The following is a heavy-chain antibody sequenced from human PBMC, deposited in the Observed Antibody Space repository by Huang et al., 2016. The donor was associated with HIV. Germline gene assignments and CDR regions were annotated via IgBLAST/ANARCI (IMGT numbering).Heavy chain of an antibody. Sequence: QVRLVESEGGVVQPGASLTLACSASGFPFSAYGMDWVRQAPGKGLEGVSLIRYDGNNDYLIGSVKGRFTISRDNSNNTLYLRMNSLRPEDTAVYYCVKERGSSRARSSFDFWGQGTSVIVSS. J-gene: IGHJ4*03. D-gene: IGHD6-13*01. V-gene: IGHV3-30*02. CDR2: IRYDGNND. CDR3: VKERGSSRARSSFDF. CDR1: GFPFSAYG.